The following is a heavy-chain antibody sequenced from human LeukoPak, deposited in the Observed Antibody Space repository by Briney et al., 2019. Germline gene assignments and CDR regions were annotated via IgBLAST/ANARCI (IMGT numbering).Heavy chain of an antibody. D-gene: IGHD3-10*01. CDR1: GGTFSSYA. Sequence: GASVTVSCKGSGGTFSSYAISWVRQAPGQGLEWMGGIIPIFGTANYAQKFQGRVTITADESTSTAYMGLSSLRSEDTAVYYCARVPRITMVRGVPNWFDPWGPGTLVTVSS. V-gene: IGHV1-69*13. CDR3: ARVPRITMVRGVPNWFDP. J-gene: IGHJ5*02. CDR2: IIPIFGTA.